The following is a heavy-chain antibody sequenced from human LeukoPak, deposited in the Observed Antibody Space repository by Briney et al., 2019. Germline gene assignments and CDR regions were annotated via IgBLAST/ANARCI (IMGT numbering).Heavy chain of an antibody. CDR2: INSDGSST. Sequence: PGGSLRLSCAASGFTFSSYWMHWVRQAPGKGLVWVSRINSDGSSTSYADFVKGRFTISRDNAKNTLYLQMNSLRAEDTAVYYCARDPVSIAVALNAFDIWGQGTMVTVSS. V-gene: IGHV3-74*01. D-gene: IGHD6-19*01. CDR3: ARDPVSIAVALNAFDI. CDR1: GFTFSSYW. J-gene: IGHJ3*02.